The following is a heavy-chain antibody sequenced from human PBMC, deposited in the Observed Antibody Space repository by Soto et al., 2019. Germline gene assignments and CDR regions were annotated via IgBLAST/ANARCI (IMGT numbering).Heavy chain of an antibody. V-gene: IGHV3-11*01. CDR2: ISSSGGAF. Sequence: QVQLVESGGGLVKPGGSLRLSCAASTLTFSDYYMSWIRQAPGKGLEWVSSISSSGGAFFYAESVKGRFTISRDNARNSLYLQLNCLRAEDTAFYYCARMFSRYDPLYYFDYWGQGTLVTVSS. J-gene: IGHJ4*02. CDR1: TLTFSDYY. CDR3: ARMFSRYDPLYYFDY. D-gene: IGHD1-1*01.